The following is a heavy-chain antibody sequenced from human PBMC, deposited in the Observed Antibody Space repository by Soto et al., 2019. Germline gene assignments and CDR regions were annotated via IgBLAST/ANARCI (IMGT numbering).Heavy chain of an antibody. CDR1: GYTFTNYG. D-gene: IGHD2-2*01. Sequence: QVQLVQSGAEVKKPGASVKVSCKASGYTFTNYGISWVRQAPGQGLEWMGWISVYNGNTNYAQKVQGRVTMTSETSTSTAYLELRSLRSDDTAVYYCARVEEVVPAAMVWTIDYWGQGTLVTVSS. V-gene: IGHV1-18*01. CDR2: ISVYNGNT. CDR3: ARVEEVVPAAMVWTIDY. J-gene: IGHJ4*02.